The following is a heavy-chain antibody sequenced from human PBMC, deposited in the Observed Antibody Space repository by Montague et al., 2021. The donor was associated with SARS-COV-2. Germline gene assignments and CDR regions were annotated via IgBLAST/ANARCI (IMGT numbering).Heavy chain of an antibody. CDR3: ARAIGSMYSSGWYYYYYGMDV. V-gene: IGHV4-59*01. Sequence: SETRSLTCTVSSGSISSYYWSWIRQSPGKGLEWIGYIYYSGSTNYNPSLKSRVTISVDTSKNQFSLKLSSVTAADTAVYYCARAIGSMYSSGWYYYYYGMDVWGQGTTVTVSS. CDR1: SGSISSYY. D-gene: IGHD6-19*01. CDR2: IYYSGST. J-gene: IGHJ6*02.